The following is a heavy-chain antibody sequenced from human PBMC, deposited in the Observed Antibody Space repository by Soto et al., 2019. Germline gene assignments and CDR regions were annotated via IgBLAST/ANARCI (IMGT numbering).Heavy chain of an antibody. J-gene: IGHJ4*02. V-gene: IGHV4-31*03. D-gene: IGHD2-21*02. CDR3: ARVTDPVVTASTPFDH. Sequence: TLSLTCTVSGGSITSGGHYWAWIRQHPGKGLKWIGYMFHSGSTHYNPSLKSRISISVDTSKNQFSLKLSSVTAADTAVYYCARVTDPVVTASTPFDHWGQGALVTVSS. CDR2: MFHSGST. CDR1: GGSITSGGHY.